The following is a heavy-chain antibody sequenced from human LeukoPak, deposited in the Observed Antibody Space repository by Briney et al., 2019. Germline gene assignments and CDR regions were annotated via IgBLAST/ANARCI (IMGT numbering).Heavy chain of an antibody. D-gene: IGHD2-15*01. J-gene: IGHJ4*02. V-gene: IGHV3-15*01. CDR2: IKSKSDGGTT. CDR1: GFTFSKAW. Sequence: GGSLRLSCAASGFTFSKAWMSWDRQAPGKGLGWVGGIKSKSDGGTTDYAAPVKGRFTISRDDSKNTLYLQMNSLKTEDTAVYYCTTIVVVVAATLTPSLFDYWGQGTLVTVSS. CDR3: TTIVVVVAATLTPSLFDY.